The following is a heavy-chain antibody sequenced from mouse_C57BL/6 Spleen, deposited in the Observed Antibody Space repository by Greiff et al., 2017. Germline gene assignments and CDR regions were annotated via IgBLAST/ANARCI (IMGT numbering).Heavy chain of an antibody. J-gene: IGHJ3*01. CDR2: IDPSDSYT. CDR1: GYTFTSYW. CDR3: ARSGPSAWFAY. D-gene: IGHD3-1*01. Sequence: QVQLQQPGAELVKPGASVKLSCKASGYTFTSYWMQWVKQRPGQGLEWIGEIDPSDSYTNYNQKFKGKATLTVDTSSSTAYMQLSSLTSEDSAVYYCARSGPSAWFAYWGQGTLVTVSA. V-gene: IGHV1-50*01.